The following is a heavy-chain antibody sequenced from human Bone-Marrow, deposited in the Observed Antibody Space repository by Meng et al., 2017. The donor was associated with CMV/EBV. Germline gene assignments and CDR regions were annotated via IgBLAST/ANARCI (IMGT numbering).Heavy chain of an antibody. V-gene: IGHV2-70D*14. Sequence: SGPTLVKPTQTLTLTCTLSGSSLSTSGMRVSWIRQPPGKALEWLARIDWDDDKFYSTSLKTRLTISTDTSKNRVVLKVTNMDPVDTGTYYCVRVRRDGHSSDYWGQGTLVTVSS. CDR2: IDWDDDK. J-gene: IGHJ4*02. D-gene: IGHD5-24*01. CDR1: GSSLSTSGMR. CDR3: VRVRRDGHSSDY.